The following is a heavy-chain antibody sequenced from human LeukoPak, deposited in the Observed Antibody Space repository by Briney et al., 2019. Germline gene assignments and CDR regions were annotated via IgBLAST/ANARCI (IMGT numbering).Heavy chain of an antibody. CDR3: ASFRWGVGFEY. CDR2: INHSGST. CDR1: GGSFSGYY. D-gene: IGHD3-16*01. V-gene: IGHV4-34*01. J-gene: IGHJ4*02. Sequence: SETLSLTCEVYGGSFSGYYWTCLRQPPGKGLEWIGEINHSGSTNYNPSLTSRVTISVDTSKNQFSLKLNSVTAADTAVYYCASFRWGVGFEYWGQGTLVTVSS.